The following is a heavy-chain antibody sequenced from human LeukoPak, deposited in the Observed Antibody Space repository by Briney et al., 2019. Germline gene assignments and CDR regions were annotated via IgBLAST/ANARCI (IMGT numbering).Heavy chain of an antibody. CDR3: ARQYYYDSSAYDH. J-gene: IGHJ4*02. CDR2: MYYSGSN. Sequence: SETLSLTCTVSGGSISSSSYYWGWIRQPPGKGLEWIGNMYYSGSNYYNPSLKSRVTISVDTSKSQFSLKLSSVTAADTAVYYCARQYYYDSSAYDHWGQGTLVTVSS. CDR1: GGSISSSSYY. V-gene: IGHV4-39*01. D-gene: IGHD3-22*01.